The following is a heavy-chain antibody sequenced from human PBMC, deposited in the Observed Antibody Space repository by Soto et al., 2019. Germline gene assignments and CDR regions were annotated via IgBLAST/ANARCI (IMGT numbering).Heavy chain of an antibody. V-gene: IGHV1-69*12. J-gene: IGHJ4*02. CDR2: IISIFGTA. CDR1: GGTFSSYA. Sequence: QVQLVQSGAEVKKPGSSVKVSCKASGGTFSSYAISWVRQAPGQGLEWMGGIISIFGTADYAQKFQGRVTITADESTSTAYMELSSLRSEDTAVYHYSRRDYNSSGYYDFGYWGQGTLVTVSS. CDR3: SRRDYNSSGYYDFGY. D-gene: IGHD3-22*01.